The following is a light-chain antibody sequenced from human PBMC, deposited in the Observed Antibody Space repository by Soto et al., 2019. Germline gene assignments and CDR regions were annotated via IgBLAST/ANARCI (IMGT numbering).Light chain of an antibody. V-gene: IGLV2-11*01. J-gene: IGLJ1*01. CDR3: CSYTNSAYV. Sequence: QSALTQPRSVSGSPGQSVTISCTGTSSDVGAYNYVSWYQQHPAKAPNLMIYDVSKRPSGVPDRFSGSKSGNTAPLTISGLQAEDEGDYYCCSYTNSAYVFGTGTKLTVL. CDR1: SSDVGAYNY. CDR2: DVS.